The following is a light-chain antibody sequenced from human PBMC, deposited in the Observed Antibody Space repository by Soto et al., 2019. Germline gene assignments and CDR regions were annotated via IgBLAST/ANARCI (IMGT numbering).Light chain of an antibody. CDR3: QSLGTGIQV. Sequence: QSVLTQSPSASASLGDSVKLTCTLSSGYSTYAIAWHQQQSEKGPRFLMKINYDGTHSKGDGFFDRFSGSSSGAERHLTISSLQSEDEADYYCQSLGTGIQVFGGGTKLTV. CDR1: SGYSTYA. J-gene: IGLJ3*02. V-gene: IGLV4-69*01. CDR2: INYDGTH.